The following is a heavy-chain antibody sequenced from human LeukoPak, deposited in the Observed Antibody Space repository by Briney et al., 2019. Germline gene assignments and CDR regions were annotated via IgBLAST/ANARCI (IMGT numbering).Heavy chain of an antibody. D-gene: IGHD3-16*01. CDR3: ASKEGRGGSTYGMDV. Sequence: PGGSLRLSCAASGFTVSSNYMSWVRQAPGKGLEWVSVIYSGGSTYYADSVKGRFTISRDNSKNTLYLQMNGLRAEDTAVYYCASKEGRGGSTYGMDVWGQGTTVTVSS. CDR2: IYSGGST. CDR1: GFTVSSNY. J-gene: IGHJ6*02. V-gene: IGHV3-53*01.